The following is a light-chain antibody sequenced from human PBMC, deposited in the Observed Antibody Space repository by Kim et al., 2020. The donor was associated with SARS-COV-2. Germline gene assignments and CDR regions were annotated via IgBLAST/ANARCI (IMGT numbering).Light chain of an antibody. CDR3: QQYNKWPPWT. J-gene: IGKJ1*01. Sequence: SQGERATLSCRASQSVSSNLAWYQQKPGQAPRLLIHGASTRAIGIPARFSGSGSGTEFTLIVSSLQSEDFALYYCQQYNKWPPWTFGQGTKVDIK. CDR1: QSVSSN. V-gene: IGKV3-15*01. CDR2: GAS.